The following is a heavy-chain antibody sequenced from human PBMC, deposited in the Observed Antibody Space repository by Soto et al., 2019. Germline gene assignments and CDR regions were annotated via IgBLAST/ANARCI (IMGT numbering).Heavy chain of an antibody. J-gene: IGHJ6*02. Sequence: QVQLVESGGGVVQPGRSLRLSCAASGFTFSSYGMHWVRQAPGKGLEWVAVIWYDGSNKYYADSVKGRFTISRDNSKNTLYLQMNSLRAEDTAVYYCARRLERREEDYYYGMDVWGQGTTVTVSS. CDR1: GFTFSSYG. D-gene: IGHD1-1*01. V-gene: IGHV3-33*01. CDR2: IWYDGSNK. CDR3: ARRLERREEDYYYGMDV.